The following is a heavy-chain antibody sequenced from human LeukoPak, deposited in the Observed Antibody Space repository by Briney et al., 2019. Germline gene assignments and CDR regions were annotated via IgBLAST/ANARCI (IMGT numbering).Heavy chain of an antibody. D-gene: IGHD6-6*01. CDR3: AKEQLVRG. J-gene: IGHJ4*02. Sequence: GGSLRLSCAASGLTVSSNHMSWVRQAPGKGLEWVSSISSSSSYIYYADSVKGRFTISRDNAKNSLYLQMNSLRADDTAVYYCAKEQLVRGRGQGTLVTVSS. CDR2: ISSSSSYI. V-gene: IGHV3-21*04. CDR1: GLTVSSNH.